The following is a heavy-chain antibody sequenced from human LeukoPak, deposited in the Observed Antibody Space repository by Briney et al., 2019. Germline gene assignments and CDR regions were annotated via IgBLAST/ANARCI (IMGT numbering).Heavy chain of an antibody. CDR3: ARPTAVASFDTFHI. D-gene: IGHD6-19*01. J-gene: IGHJ3*02. V-gene: IGHV4-39*01. CDR2: IYYSGST. CDR1: GGSISSRNYY. Sequence: SETLSLTFTASGGSISSRNYYWGWIRQPPGKGLEWIGTIYYSGSTYYNPSLKSRVTISVDTSKNQFSLKLNSVTAADTAVYYCARPTAVASFDTFHIWGQGTMVAVSS.